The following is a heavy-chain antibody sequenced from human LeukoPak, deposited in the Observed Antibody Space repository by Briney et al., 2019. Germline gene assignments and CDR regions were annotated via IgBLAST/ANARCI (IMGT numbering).Heavy chain of an antibody. J-gene: IGHJ6*02. Sequence: PSETLSLTCAVYGGSFSVYYWSWIRQPPGKGLEWIGEINHSGSTNYNPSLKSRVAISVDTSKNQFSLKLSSVTAADTAVYYCARGNLYDFWSGYYTQQDYYGMDVWGQGTTVTVSS. CDR2: INHSGST. CDR1: GGSFSVYY. CDR3: ARGNLYDFWSGYYTQQDYYGMDV. D-gene: IGHD3-3*01. V-gene: IGHV4-34*01.